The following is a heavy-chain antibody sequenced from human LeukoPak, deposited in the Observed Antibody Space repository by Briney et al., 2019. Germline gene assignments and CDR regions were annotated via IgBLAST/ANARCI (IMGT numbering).Heavy chain of an antibody. V-gene: IGHV1-2*02. D-gene: IGHD5-24*01. Sequence: GASVKVSCKASGYTFTGYYMHWVRQAPGQGLEWMGWINPNSGGTNYAQKFQGRVTMTRDTSISTAYMELSRLRSDDTAVYYCARGRSVGGYNFGYFDYWGQGTLVTVSS. CDR3: ARGRSVGGYNFGYFDY. CDR1: GYTFTGYY. J-gene: IGHJ4*02. CDR2: INPNSGGT.